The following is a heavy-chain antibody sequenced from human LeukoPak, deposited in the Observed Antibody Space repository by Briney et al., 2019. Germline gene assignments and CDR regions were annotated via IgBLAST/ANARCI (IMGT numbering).Heavy chain of an antibody. CDR2: ISSSSSTI. V-gene: IGHV3-48*04. D-gene: IGHD1-26*01. J-gene: IGHJ3*02. CDR3: AKGSGSNPRHAFDI. CDR1: GFTFSSYS. Sequence: GGSLRLSCAASGFTFSSYSMNWVRQAPGKGLEWVSYISSSSSTIYYADSVKGRFTISRDNAKNTLYLQMNSLRAEDTAVYYCAKGSGSNPRHAFDIWGQGTMVTVSS.